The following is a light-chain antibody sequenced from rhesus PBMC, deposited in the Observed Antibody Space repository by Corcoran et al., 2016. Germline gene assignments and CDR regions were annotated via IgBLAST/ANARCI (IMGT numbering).Light chain of an antibody. Sequence: DIQMTQSPSSLSASVGDKVNITCHASQGINSWLAWYQKKPGKAPKPLISYASSLQRGVPSRFSGRGSGTDYTLTISSLQPEDFATYYCQQYADLPFTFGPGTKLDIK. J-gene: IGKJ3*01. V-gene: IGKV1-19*01. CDR3: QQYADLPFT. CDR2: YAS. CDR1: QGINSW.